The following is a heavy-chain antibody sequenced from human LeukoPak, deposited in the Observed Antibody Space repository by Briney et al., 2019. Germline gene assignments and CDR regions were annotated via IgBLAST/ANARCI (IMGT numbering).Heavy chain of an antibody. CDR3: ARLQEVFDY. CDR1: GFTFSSYS. J-gene: IGHJ4*02. CDR2: IGSSSSYI. Sequence: GGSLRLSCAASGFTFSSYSMNWVRQAPGKGLEWVSSIGSSSSYIYYADSVKGRFTISRDNAKNSLYLQMNSLRAGDTAVYYCARLQEVFDYWGQGTLVTVSS. V-gene: IGHV3-21*01.